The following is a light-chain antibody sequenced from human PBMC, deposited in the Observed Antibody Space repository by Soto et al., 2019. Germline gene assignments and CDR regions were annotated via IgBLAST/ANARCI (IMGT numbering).Light chain of an antibody. Sequence: DIQMTQSPSTLSASVGDRVTITCRASQSISTSLAWYQQQPGKAPKLLIYQASTLESGVPPRFSGSGSGTDFTLTIGSLQPEDFATYYCQQSYSTPRTFGQGTKVDI. J-gene: IGKJ1*01. V-gene: IGKV1-5*03. CDR3: QQSYSTPRT. CDR1: QSISTS. CDR2: QAS.